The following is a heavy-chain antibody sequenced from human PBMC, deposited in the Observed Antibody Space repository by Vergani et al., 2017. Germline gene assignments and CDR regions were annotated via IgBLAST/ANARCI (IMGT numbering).Heavy chain of an antibody. CDR1: GFRFSSYG. Sequence: VQLLESGGGVVQPGRSLRLSCAASGFRFSSYGMNWVRQAPGKGLEWVAVIWYDGSNKYYADSVKGRFTISRDNSQNTVNLQMNSLRVDDTAVYYCVRGGRGDHGDFWSRLGPWGQGTRVIVSS. D-gene: IGHD3-3*01. CDR2: IWYDGSNK. CDR3: VRGGRGDHGDFWSRLGP. V-gene: IGHV3-33*01. J-gene: IGHJ5*02.